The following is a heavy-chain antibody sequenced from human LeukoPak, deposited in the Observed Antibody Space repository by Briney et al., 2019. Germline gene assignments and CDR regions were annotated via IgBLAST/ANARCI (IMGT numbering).Heavy chain of an antibody. Sequence: PSETLSLTCAVYGGSFSGYYWSWIRQPPGKGLEWIGYIYYSGSTNYNPSLKSRVTISVDTSKNQFSLKLSSVTAADTAVYYCARHSLYSSYFDYWGQGTLVTVSS. D-gene: IGHD6-19*01. CDR3: ARHSLYSSYFDY. CDR2: IYYSGST. J-gene: IGHJ4*02. V-gene: IGHV4-59*08. CDR1: GGSFSGYY.